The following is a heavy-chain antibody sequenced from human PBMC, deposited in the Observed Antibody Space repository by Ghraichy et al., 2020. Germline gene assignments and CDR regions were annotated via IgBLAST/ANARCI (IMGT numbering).Heavy chain of an antibody. V-gene: IGHV4-31*03. CDR3: AGSPSLVRSYYIDV. J-gene: IGHJ6*03. D-gene: IGHD3-10*01. CDR1: GGSVNSGGYY. CDR2: IYYSGST. Sequence: SQTLSLTCTVSGGSVNSGGYYWTWIRQHPGKGLEWIGYIYYSGSTYYNPSLKSRVIISVDTSKNQFSLNLTSVTAADTAVYYCAGSPSLVRSYYIDVWGKGTTVTVSS.